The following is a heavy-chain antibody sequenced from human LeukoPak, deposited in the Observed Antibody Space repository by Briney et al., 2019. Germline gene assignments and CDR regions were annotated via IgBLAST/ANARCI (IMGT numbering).Heavy chain of an antibody. CDR1: GGSISSYY. D-gene: IGHD3-10*01. J-gene: IGHJ4*02. V-gene: IGHV4-59*01. CDR2: TYASGRT. CDR3: ARDSGDFSYFDS. Sequence: SETLSLTCTVSGGSISSYYWSWIRQPPGKGLEWIGYTYASGRTNYNPSLKSRVSISIDTSKTHFSLKLTSVTAADTAVYYCARDSGDFSYFDSWGQGTLVAASS.